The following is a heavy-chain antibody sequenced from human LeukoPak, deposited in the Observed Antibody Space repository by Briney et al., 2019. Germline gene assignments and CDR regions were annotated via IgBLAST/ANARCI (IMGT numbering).Heavy chain of an antibody. Sequence: GGSLRLSCAASGFTFSTYVMSWVRQAPGKGLEWVSTISGTGDTTYYADSVKGRFTISRDNSKNTLYLQMNSLRAEDTAAYYCAKALLSYSSFFDYWGQGTLVTVSS. V-gene: IGHV3-23*01. CDR1: GFTFSTYV. CDR2: ISGTGDTT. J-gene: IGHJ4*02. D-gene: IGHD6-6*01. CDR3: AKALLSYSSFFDY.